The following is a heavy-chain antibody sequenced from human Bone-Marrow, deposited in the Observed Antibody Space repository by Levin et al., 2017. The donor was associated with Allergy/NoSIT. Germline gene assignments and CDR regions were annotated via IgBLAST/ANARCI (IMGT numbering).Heavy chain of an antibody. CDR3: VSDQWGGGCSTTSCSHFDT. CDR2: IWSDASNE. J-gene: IGHJ4*02. D-gene: IGHD2-2*01. CDR1: GFTFSGHG. V-gene: IGHV3-33*01. Sequence: PGESLKISCAASGFTFSGHGMHWVRQAPGKGLEWVAVIWSDASNELYADSVKGRFTISRDNSKNTLFLQMNSLRAEDPAVNYCVSDQWGGGCSTTSCSHFDTWGQGTQVTVSS.